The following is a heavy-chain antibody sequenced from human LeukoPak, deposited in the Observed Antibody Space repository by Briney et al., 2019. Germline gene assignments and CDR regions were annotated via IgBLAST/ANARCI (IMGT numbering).Heavy chain of an antibody. CDR1: GFTFSSYS. CDR3: ARAEEVFSESGTGFGELFSLDAFDI. J-gene: IGHJ3*02. V-gene: IGHV3-21*01. D-gene: IGHD3-10*01. Sequence: GGSLRLSCAASGFTFSSYSMNCVRQAPGKGLEWVSSISSSSSYIYYADSVKGRFTISRDNAKNSLYLQMNSLRAEDTAVYYCARAEEVFSESGTGFGELFSLDAFDIWGQGTMVTVSS. CDR2: ISSSSSYI.